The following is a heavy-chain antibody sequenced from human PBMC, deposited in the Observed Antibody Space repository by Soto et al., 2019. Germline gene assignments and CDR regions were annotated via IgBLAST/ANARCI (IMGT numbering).Heavy chain of an antibody. V-gene: IGHV5-51*01. CDR3: AGSIAARPRGYYYYGMDA. CDR1: GYSFTSYW. CDR2: IYPGDSDT. J-gene: IGHJ6*02. Sequence: GESLKISCKGSGYSFTSYWIGWVRQMPGKGLEWMGIIYPGDSDTRYSPSFQGQVTISADKSISTAYLQWSSLKASDTAMYYCAGSIAARPRGYYYYGMDAWGQGTTVTVSS. D-gene: IGHD6-6*01.